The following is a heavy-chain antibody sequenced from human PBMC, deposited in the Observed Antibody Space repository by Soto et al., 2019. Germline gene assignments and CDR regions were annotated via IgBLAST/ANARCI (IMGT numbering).Heavy chain of an antibody. Sequence: EVQLLESGGGLVQPGGSLRLSCAASGFTFSSYAMKWVRQAPGKGLEWVSLIGESGTPTYYADSVKGRFTISRDTSGNRLCLEMYSLRAEDTAVYYCARYIPGVRYYGMDVWGQGTTVTVSS. CDR1: GFTFSSYA. J-gene: IGHJ6*02. CDR3: ARYIPGVRYYGMDV. V-gene: IGHV3-23*01. CDR2: IGESGTPT. D-gene: IGHD2-2*01.